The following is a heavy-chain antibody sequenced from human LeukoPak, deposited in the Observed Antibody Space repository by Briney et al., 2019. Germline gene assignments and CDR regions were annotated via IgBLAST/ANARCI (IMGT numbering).Heavy chain of an antibody. V-gene: IGHV3-21*01. CDR3: AKDRCSNGIGCYYYYMEV. D-gene: IGHD2-8*01. CDR2: ISSSSSYI. CDR1: GFTFSSYS. Sequence: PGGSLRLSCAASGFTFSSYSMNWVRQAPGKGLEWVSFISSSSSYIYYADSVKGRFTISRDNAKNSLYLQMNSLRAEDTAVYYCAKDRCSNGIGCYYYYMEVWGKGTTVTISS. J-gene: IGHJ6*03.